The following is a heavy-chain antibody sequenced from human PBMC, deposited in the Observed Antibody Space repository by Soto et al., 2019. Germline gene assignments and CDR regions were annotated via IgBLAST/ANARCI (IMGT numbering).Heavy chain of an antibody. CDR1: GGSISSGDYY. CDR3: DRDRYMIQGVYRSGYRGYYYYRMDV. D-gene: IGHD6-19*01. V-gene: IGHV4-30-4*01. J-gene: IGHJ6*02. Sequence: SETLSLTCTVSGGSISSGDYYWSWIRQPPGKGLEWIGYIYYSGSTYYNPSLKSRVTISVDTSKNQFSLKLSSVTAADAAVYYCDRDRYMIQGVYRSGYRGYYYYRMDVWGQGNTVTVSS. CDR2: IYYSGST.